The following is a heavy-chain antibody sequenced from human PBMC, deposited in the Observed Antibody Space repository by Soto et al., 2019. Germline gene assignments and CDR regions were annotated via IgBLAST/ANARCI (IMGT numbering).Heavy chain of an antibody. CDR3: TRAEPYSTSSPLDY. Sequence: QVQLVQYGAEVKKPGASVKVSCKTSGYTFTNYNINWVRQATGQGLEWMGWMNPNSGNTGYAQKFQGRVTWTRNTSITTAYMEGSSLRSGDTAVYYCTRAEPYSTSSPLDYWGQGTLVTVSS. J-gene: IGHJ4*02. CDR2: MNPNSGNT. CDR1: GYTFTNYN. V-gene: IGHV1-8*01. D-gene: IGHD6-6*01.